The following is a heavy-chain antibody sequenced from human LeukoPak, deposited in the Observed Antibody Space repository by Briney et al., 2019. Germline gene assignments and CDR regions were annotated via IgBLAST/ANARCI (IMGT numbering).Heavy chain of an antibody. CDR2: ISSSSSYI. V-gene: IGHV3-21*01. J-gene: IGHJ5*02. D-gene: IGHD6-13*01. CDR3: ARDLYSILATAAGPS. CDR1: GFTFSSYS. Sequence: GGSLRLSCAASGFTFSSYSMNWVRQAPGKGLEWVSSISSSSSYIYYADSVKGRFTISRDDAKNSLYLQMNSLRAEDTAVYYCARDLYSILATAAGPSWGQGTLVTVSS.